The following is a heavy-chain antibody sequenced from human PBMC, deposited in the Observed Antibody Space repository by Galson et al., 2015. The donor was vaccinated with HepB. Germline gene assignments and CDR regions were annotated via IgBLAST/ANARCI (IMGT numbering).Heavy chain of an antibody. Sequence: SVKVSCKASGGTFSSYTISWVRQAPGQGLEWMGRIIPILGIANYAQKFQGRVTITADKSTSTAYMELSSLRSEDTAVYYCARDTSYDSSGYYYHWYFDLWGRGTLVTVSS. D-gene: IGHD3-22*01. CDR3: ARDTSYDSSGYYYHWYFDL. CDR2: IIPILGIA. V-gene: IGHV1-69*04. J-gene: IGHJ2*01. CDR1: GGTFSSYT.